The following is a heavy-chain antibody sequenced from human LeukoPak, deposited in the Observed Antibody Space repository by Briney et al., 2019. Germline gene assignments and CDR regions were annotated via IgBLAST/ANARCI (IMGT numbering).Heavy chain of an antibody. CDR2: INHSGST. D-gene: IGHD5-12*01. J-gene: IGHJ6*03. CDR1: GGSFSGYY. V-gene: IGHV4-34*01. CDR3: ARGSTRGWLRPYYYYYYMDV. Sequence: SETLSLTCAVYGGSFSGYYWSWIRQPPGKGLEWIGEINHSGSTNYNSSLKSRVTISVDMSKNQFSVKLSSVTAADTAVYYCARGSTRGWLRPYYYYYYMDVWGKGTTVTVSS.